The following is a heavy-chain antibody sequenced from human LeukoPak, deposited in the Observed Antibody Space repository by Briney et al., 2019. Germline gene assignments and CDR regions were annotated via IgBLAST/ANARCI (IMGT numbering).Heavy chain of an antibody. J-gene: IGHJ4*02. CDR1: GYNFYSNSAA. D-gene: IGHD1-1*01. CDR3: ARDDNGYYLDY. V-gene: IGHV6-1*01. CDR2: TYYRSKWYH. Sequence: SSQTLSLTCAISGYNFYSNSAAWNWITQSPSRGLEWLGRTYYRSKWYHDYALFVKSRITIDPDTSKNQFSLQLNSVNTDDTAVYYCARDDNGYYLDYWGQGTLVTVTS.